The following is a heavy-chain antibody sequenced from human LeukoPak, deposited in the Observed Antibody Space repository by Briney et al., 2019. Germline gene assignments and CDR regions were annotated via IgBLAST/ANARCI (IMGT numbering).Heavy chain of an antibody. V-gene: IGHV3-7*01. J-gene: IGHJ6*03. CDR1: GFTFSSYW. D-gene: IGHD5-18*01. CDR3: ARERRGYSYGFYYYYYMDV. Sequence: PGGSLRLSCAASGFTFSSYWMSWVRQAPGKGLEWVANIKQDGSEKYYVYSVKGRFTISRDNAKNSLYLQMNSLRAEDTAVYYCARERRGYSYGFYYYYYMDVWGKGTTVTISS. CDR2: IKQDGSEK.